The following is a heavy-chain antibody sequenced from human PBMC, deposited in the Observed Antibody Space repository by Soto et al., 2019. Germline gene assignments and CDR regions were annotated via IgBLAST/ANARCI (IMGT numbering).Heavy chain of an antibody. D-gene: IGHD1-1*01. CDR3: ARGRYGDY. CDR1: GYTFTSYG. Sequence: SGAEVKKPGASVKVSCKASGYTFTSYGITWVRQAPGQGLEWMGWISAHNGNTDYAQKLQGRVIVTRDTSTSTAYMELRSPRSDDTAVYYCARGRYGDYWGQGALVTVSS. J-gene: IGHJ4*02. CDR2: ISAHNGNT. V-gene: IGHV1-18*01.